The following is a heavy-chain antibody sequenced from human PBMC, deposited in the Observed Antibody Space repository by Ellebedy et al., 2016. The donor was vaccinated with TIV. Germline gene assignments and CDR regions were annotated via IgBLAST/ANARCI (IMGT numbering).Heavy chain of an antibody. CDR2: ISAYNGNT. Sequence: ASVKVSXXASGYTFTGYYMHWVRQAPGQGLEWMGWISAYNGNTNYAQKLQGRVTMTTDTSTSTAYMELRSLRSDDTAVYYCARGEMVIFDYWGQGTLVTVSS. CDR3: ARGEMVIFDY. V-gene: IGHV1-18*04. J-gene: IGHJ4*02. CDR1: GYTFTGYY. D-gene: IGHD2-21*01.